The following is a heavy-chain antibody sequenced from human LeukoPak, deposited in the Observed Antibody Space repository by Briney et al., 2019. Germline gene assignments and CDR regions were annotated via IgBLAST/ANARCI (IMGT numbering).Heavy chain of an antibody. Sequence: SETLSLTCTVSGDSISSYYWSWIRQPPGKGLEWIGYTYNSGSTNYNPALKSRVTISIDTSKNQFSLKLNSVTAADTAVYYCARGGYYYSSGNDYWGQGTLVTVSS. CDR1: GDSISSYY. V-gene: IGHV4-59*08. CDR3: ARGGYYYSSGNDY. J-gene: IGHJ4*02. D-gene: IGHD3-10*01. CDR2: TYNSGST.